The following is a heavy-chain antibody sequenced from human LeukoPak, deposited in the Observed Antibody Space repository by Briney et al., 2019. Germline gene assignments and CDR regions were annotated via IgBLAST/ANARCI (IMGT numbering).Heavy chain of an antibody. CDR2: MSKRGCST. D-gene: IGHD2-21*01. Sequence: GGSLRLSCSASGFTFDNYAMTGVRQAPGKGLEWVSRMSKRGCSTYYADSVKDPFTISRDNSKNTLYLQMNSLRPQNTAVYYFAKKKPTDRMGIPSNYFDFWGQGTLVTVSS. CDR3: AKKKPTDRMGIPSNYFDF. CDR1: GFTFDNYA. V-gene: IGHV3-23*01. J-gene: IGHJ4*02.